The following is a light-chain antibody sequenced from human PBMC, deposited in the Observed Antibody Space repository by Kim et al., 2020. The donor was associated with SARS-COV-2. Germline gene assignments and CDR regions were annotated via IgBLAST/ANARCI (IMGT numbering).Light chain of an antibody. CDR2: RDN. V-gene: IGLV3-9*01. CDR3: QVWVSTTNV. J-gene: IGLJ1*01. Sequence: VARGQTAGIPCGGDSIGRKNGHWYQQKPGQAPVLVIYRDNNRPSGIPERFSGSNSGNTATLTISRAQAGDEADYYCQVWVSTTNVFGTGTKVTVL. CDR1: SIGRKN.